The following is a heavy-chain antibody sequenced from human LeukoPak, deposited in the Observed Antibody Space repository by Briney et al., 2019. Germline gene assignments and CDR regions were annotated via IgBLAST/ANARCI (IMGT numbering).Heavy chain of an antibody. CDR3: AREDSPYYFDY. CDR2: ISSSSSYI. Sequence: GGSLRLSCAASGFTFSSYSMSWIRQAPGKGLEWVSSISSSSSYIYYADSVKGRFTISRDNAKHSLYLQMNSLRAEDTAVYYWAREDSPYYFDYWGQGTLVTVSS. J-gene: IGHJ4*02. V-gene: IGHV3-21*01. CDR1: GFTFSSYS.